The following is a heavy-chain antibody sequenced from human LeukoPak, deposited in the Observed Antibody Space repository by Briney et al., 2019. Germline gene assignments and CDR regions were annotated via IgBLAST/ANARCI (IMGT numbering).Heavy chain of an antibody. CDR1: GFTLSSYW. CDR3: ARDSDVATYDY. D-gene: IGHD5-12*01. J-gene: IGHJ4*02. V-gene: IGHV3-7*01. CDR2: IKTDGSEK. Sequence: QPGGSLRLSCAASGFTLSSYWISWVRQAPGKGREWVANIKTDGSEKYYVESVKGRFTISRDNTKKSVYLQMNSLRVEDTAVYYCARDSDVATYDYWGQGTLVTVSS.